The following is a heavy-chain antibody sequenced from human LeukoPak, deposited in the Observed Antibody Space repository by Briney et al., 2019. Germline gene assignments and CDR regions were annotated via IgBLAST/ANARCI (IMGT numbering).Heavy chain of an antibody. V-gene: IGHV1-8*01. Sequence: GASVKVSCKASGHTVTISDVNWVRQATGQGLEWMGWMNPNSGNRGYAQKFQGRVTMTRDTTISTAYMELSGLRYEDTAVYYCARAYGDIDYCGQGTLVTVSS. CDR3: ARAYGDIDY. CDR1: GHTVTISD. D-gene: IGHD3-10*01. J-gene: IGHJ4*02. CDR2: MNPNSGNR.